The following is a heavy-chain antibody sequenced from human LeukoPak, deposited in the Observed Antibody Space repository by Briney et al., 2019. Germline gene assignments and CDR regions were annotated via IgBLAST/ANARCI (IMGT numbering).Heavy chain of an antibody. CDR2: IYYSGST. CDR1: GGSISSSIYY. D-gene: IGHD3-22*01. Sequence: SETLSLTCTVSGGSISSSIYYWGWIRQPPGKGLEWIGSIYYSGSTNYNPSLKSRVTISVDTSKNQFSLKLSSVTAADTAVYYCASDSSGYYSYWYFDLWGRGTLVTVSS. V-gene: IGHV4-39*07. J-gene: IGHJ2*01. CDR3: ASDSSGYYSYWYFDL.